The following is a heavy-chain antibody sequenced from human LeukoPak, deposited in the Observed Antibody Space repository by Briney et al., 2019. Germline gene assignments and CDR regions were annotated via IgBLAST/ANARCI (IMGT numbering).Heavy chain of an antibody. D-gene: IGHD7-27*01. V-gene: IGHV3-33*06. Sequence: GGSLRLSCAASGFTFSTSGMHWVRQAPGKGLEWVAVIWYDGSYKYYADSVKDRFTISRDNSKDTLYLQMNSLRDEDTAVYYCAKDSAGGLGTNFDYWGQGTLVTVSS. CDR1: GFTFSTSG. CDR2: IWYDGSYK. CDR3: AKDSAGGLGTNFDY. J-gene: IGHJ4*02.